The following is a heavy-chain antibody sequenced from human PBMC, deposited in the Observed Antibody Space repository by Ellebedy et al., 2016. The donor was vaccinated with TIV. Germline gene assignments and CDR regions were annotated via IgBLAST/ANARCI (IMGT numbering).Heavy chain of an antibody. CDR2: ISGSGANT. D-gene: IGHD4-11*01. CDR1: GFPFSSYA. Sequence: GGSLRLSXAASGFPFSSYAMSWVRQAPGKGLEWVAAISGSGANTYYADSVKGRFTISRDASNNTLYLQMDSLRVEDTAVYYCAKDRTSNQFYFYYMDVWGTGTTVTVSS. CDR3: AKDRTSNQFYFYYMDV. J-gene: IGHJ6*03. V-gene: IGHV3-23*01.